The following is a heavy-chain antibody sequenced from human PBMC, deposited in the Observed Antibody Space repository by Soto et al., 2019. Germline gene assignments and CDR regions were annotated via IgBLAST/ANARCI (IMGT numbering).Heavy chain of an antibody. CDR3: ARAIGPTLYDY. Sequence: GVLRLSCSASGFTFSSYDMHWVRQGPGKGLEWVSAIGTAGDTNYAGCVKGRFTISRENAKNSLYLQMNSLRAGDTAIYFCARAIGPTLYDYWGQGTRDTVSS. V-gene: IGHV3-13*04. J-gene: IGHJ4*02. D-gene: IGHD1-26*01. CDR2: IGTAGDT. CDR1: GFTFSSYD.